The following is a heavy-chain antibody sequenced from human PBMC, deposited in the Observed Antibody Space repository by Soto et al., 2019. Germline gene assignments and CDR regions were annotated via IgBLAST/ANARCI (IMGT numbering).Heavy chain of an antibody. CDR1: GFTFSNAW. CDR2: IKSKTDGGTT. V-gene: IGHV3-15*07. Sequence: PGGSLRLSCAASGFTFSNAWMNWVHQAPGKGLEWVGRIKSKTDGGTTDYAAPVKGRFTISRDDSKNTLYLQMNSLKTEDTAVYYCTRRQIAVAGTVDYYYYYGMDVWGQGTTVTVSS. J-gene: IGHJ6*02. D-gene: IGHD6-19*01. CDR3: TRRQIAVAGTVDYYYYYGMDV.